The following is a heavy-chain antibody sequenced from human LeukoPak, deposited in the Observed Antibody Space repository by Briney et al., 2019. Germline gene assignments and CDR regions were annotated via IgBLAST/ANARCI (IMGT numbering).Heavy chain of an antibody. CDR2: INPNGGGT. D-gene: IGHD1-14*01. Sequence: ASVKVSCKASGYTFTDHYLHWLRQAPGQGLEYLGWINPNGGGTNFPQKFQGRVTLTIDTSVNTGYMEITKLTSDDTAIYYCARIITSTWYNEFDCWGQGTLVAVSS. CDR3: ARIITSTWYNEFDC. V-gene: IGHV1-2*02. CDR1: GYTFTDHY. J-gene: IGHJ4*02.